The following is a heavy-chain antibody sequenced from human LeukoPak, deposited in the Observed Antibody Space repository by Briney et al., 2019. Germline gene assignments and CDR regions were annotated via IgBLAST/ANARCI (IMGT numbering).Heavy chain of an antibody. CDR3: ATDLDYYGSGSYRWSY. D-gene: IGHD3-10*01. CDR1: GYTLTELS. V-gene: IGHV1-24*01. CDR2: FDPEDGET. Sequence: ASVKVSCKVSGYTLTELSMHWVRQAPGKGLEWMGGFDPEDGETIYAQKFQGRVTMTEDTSTDTAYMELSSLRSEDTAVYYCATDLDYYGSGSYRWSYWGQGTLVTVSS. J-gene: IGHJ4*02.